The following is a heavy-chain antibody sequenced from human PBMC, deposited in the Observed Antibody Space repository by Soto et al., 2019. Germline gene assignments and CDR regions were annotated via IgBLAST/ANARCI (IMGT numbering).Heavy chain of an antibody. CDR1: GFTFSTYE. D-gene: IGHD6-13*01. Sequence: LRLSCAASGFTFSTYEFNWVRQAPGRGLEWISYISVSGNIIKYADSVKGRFTISRDNAENSLHLHMSSLRVDDTAVYFCVRDTMRASAAASLDYWGQGTQVIVSS. J-gene: IGHJ4*02. V-gene: IGHV3-48*03. CDR3: VRDTMRASAAASLDY. CDR2: ISVSGNII.